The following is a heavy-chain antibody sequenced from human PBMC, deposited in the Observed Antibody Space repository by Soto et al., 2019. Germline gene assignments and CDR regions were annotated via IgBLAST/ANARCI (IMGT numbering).Heavy chain of an antibody. J-gene: IGHJ6*03. D-gene: IGHD6-13*01. V-gene: IGHV4-59*01. Sequence: SETLSLTCTVSGGSISSDYWSWIRQPPGKGLEWIGYIYYSGSTNYNPSLKSRVTISVDTSKNQFSLKLSSVTAADTAVYYCARDIAAAGHYYYYYMDVWGKGTTVTVSS. CDR2: IYYSGST. CDR3: ARDIAAAGHYYYYYMDV. CDR1: GGSISSDY.